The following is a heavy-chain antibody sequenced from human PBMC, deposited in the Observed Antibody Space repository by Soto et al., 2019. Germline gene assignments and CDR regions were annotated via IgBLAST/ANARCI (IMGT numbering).Heavy chain of an antibody. D-gene: IGHD2-21*02. CDR3: ASVFYSRKDYCLGIEPDGFDI. CDR1: GYTFTGYY. Sequence: GASVKVSCKASGYTFTGYYMHWVRQAPGQGLEWMGWINPNSGGTNYAQKFQGWVTMTRDTSISTAYMELSRLRSDDTAVYYCASVFYSRKDYCLGIEPDGFDIWGQGTMVTVSS. CDR2: INPNSGGT. V-gene: IGHV1-2*04. J-gene: IGHJ3*02.